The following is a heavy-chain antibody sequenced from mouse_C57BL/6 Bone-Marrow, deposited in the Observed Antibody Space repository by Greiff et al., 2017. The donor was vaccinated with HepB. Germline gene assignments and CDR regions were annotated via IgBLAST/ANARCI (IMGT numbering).Heavy chain of an antibody. CDR1: GFSLTSYG. CDR3: ARNFRRRDYAMDY. Sequence: VKLMESGPGLVQPSQSLSITCTVSGFSLTSYGVHWVRQSPGKGLEWLGVIWSGGSTDYNAAFISRLSISKDNSKSQVFFKMNSLQADDTAIYYCARNFRRRDYAMDYWGQGTSVTVSS. V-gene: IGHV2-2*01. J-gene: IGHJ4*01. CDR2: IWSGGST.